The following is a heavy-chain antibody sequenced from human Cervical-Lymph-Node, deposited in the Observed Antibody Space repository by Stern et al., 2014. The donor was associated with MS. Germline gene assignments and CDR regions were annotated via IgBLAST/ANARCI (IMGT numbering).Heavy chain of an antibody. CDR1: GGSISSSSYY. CDR2: IYYSGST. Sequence: QLQLQESGPGLVKPSETLSLTCTVSGGSISSSSYYWGWIRQPPGKGLEWIGSIYYSGSTSYNPSLKSRVNTSVDTSKNQFSPQLSSVTAADTAVYYCATGITDSYYFDYWGQGTLVTVSS. CDR3: ATGITDSYYFDY. D-gene: IGHD1-14*01. J-gene: IGHJ4*02. V-gene: IGHV4-39*01.